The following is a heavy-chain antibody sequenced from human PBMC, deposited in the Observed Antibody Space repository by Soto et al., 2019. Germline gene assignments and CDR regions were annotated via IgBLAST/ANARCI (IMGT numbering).Heavy chain of an antibody. D-gene: IGHD2-2*01. Sequence: SVTMSVTWTVAGGSIVSYCWSWIRKNTGKGLEWIGYIYYSGSTNYNPSLKSRVTISVDTSKNQFSLKLSSVTAADTAVYYCARLRGYCSSTSCYYYYYGMDVWGQGTTVTVSS. V-gene: IGHV4-59*08. J-gene: IGHJ6*02. CDR1: GGSIVSYC. CDR2: IYYSGST. CDR3: ARLRGYCSSTSCYYYYYGMDV.